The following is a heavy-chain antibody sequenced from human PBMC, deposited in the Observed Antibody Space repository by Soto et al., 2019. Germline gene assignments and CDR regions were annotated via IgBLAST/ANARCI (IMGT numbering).Heavy chain of an antibody. CDR1: GGVTSTNNW. D-gene: IGHD3-10*01. CDR2: AYHSGST. J-gene: IGHJ4*02. V-gene: IGHV4-4*02. CDR3: ARSPPSSYYGGSGTFDY. Sequence: QLQLQESGPGLVRRSGTLSLTCAVSGGVTSTNNWWSWVRQPPGKGLEWIGDAYHSGSTEYNPSLKSRVSISVDKSKNQISLKLTSATAADTAVYYCARSPPSSYYGGSGTFDYWGQGTLVTVSS.